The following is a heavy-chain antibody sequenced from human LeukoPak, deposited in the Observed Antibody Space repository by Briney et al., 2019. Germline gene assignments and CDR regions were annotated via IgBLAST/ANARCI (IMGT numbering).Heavy chain of an antibody. CDR2: IGSNGDRT. V-gene: IGHV3-23*01. CDR3: VKDLARYYDTSGYEYFDY. CDR1: GFTFRSYA. J-gene: IGHJ4*02. Sequence: GGSLRLSCAASGFTFRSYAMSWVRQASGKGLEWVSIIGSNGDRTFYADSVKGRFTISRDNSKNTLYLQMNSLRGEDTAVYYCVKDLARYYDTSGYEYFDYWGQETLVSVSS. D-gene: IGHD3-22*01.